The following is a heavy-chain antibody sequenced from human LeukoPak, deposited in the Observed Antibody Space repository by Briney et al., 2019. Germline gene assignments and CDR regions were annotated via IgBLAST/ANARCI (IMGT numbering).Heavy chain of an antibody. Sequence: ASVKVSCKASGYTFTSYGISWVRQATGQGLEWMGWMNPNSGNTGYAQKFQGRVTITRNTSIGTAYMELSSLRSEDTAVYYCARGREIQLWFSYYYYMDVWGKGTTVTVSS. D-gene: IGHD5-18*01. J-gene: IGHJ6*03. CDR2: MNPNSGNT. V-gene: IGHV1-8*03. CDR3: ARGREIQLWFSYYYYMDV. CDR1: GYTFTSYG.